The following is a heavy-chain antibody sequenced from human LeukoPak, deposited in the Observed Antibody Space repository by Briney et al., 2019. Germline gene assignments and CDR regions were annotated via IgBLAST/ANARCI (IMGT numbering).Heavy chain of an antibody. V-gene: IGHV3-7*03. CDR2: IKQDGSEK. CDR1: GFTFNSYW. CDR3: ARDRRGPFDY. Sequence: GGSLRLSCAASGFTFNSYWMTWVRQAPGKGLEWVANIKQDGSEKYYVDSVKGRFTIARDNAMNSLYLQMNSLRAEDTAVYFCARDRRGPFDYWGQGTLVTVSS. D-gene: IGHD3-10*01. J-gene: IGHJ4*02.